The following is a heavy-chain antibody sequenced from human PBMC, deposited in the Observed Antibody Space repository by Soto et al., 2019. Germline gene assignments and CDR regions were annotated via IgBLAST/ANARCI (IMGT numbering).Heavy chain of an antibody. CDR3: ARDAGDVYPSWFDP. Sequence: QVQLVQSGAEVKKPGSSVKVSCKTSGDTFSSYSVTWVRQAPGQGLEWMGRFIPMLGIANYAQKFQGRVTITADTSTSTVYMELSSLRSEDKALYYCARDAGDVYPSWFDPWGQGTLVTVSS. V-gene: IGHV1-69*08. J-gene: IGHJ5*02. D-gene: IGHD3-16*01. CDR1: GDTFSSYS. CDR2: FIPMLGIA.